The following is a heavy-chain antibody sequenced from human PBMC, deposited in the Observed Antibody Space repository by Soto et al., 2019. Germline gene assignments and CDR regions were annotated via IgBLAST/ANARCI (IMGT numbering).Heavy chain of an antibody. D-gene: IGHD2-21*01. V-gene: IGHV3-74*01. CDR3: ASIADPPVDY. J-gene: IGHJ4*02. CDR2: INGDGGTT. Sequence: EVQLVESGGGLVQPGGSLRLSCAASGFTCSSSWLHWVRQAPGKGLVWVSRINGDGGTTDYADSVKGRFTISRDTAKNTLYLQMHSLRGEDTAVYYCASIADPPVDYWGQGTLVTVSS. CDR1: GFTCSSSW.